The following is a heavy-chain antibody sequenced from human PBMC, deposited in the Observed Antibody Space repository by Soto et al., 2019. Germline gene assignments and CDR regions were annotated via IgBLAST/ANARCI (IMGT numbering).Heavy chain of an antibody. CDR3: ARPSVDYGDYVLSLAY. CDR2: ISAYNGNT. J-gene: IGHJ4*02. Sequence: QVQLVQSGAEVKKPGASVKVSCKASGYVFTGYGISWVRQAPGQGLEWMAWISAYNGNTKYAQKFQGRVTMTTDASTSTAYLKLSSLRSDATAVYYCARPSVDYGDYVLSLAYWGQGTLVTGSS. V-gene: IGHV1-18*01. CDR1: GYVFTGYG. D-gene: IGHD4-17*01.